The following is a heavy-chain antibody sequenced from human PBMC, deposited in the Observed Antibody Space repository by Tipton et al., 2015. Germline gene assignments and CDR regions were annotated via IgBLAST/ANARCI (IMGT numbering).Heavy chain of an antibody. D-gene: IGHD3-9*01. Sequence: TLSLTCSVSSDSISKYYWSWLRQPPGKELEWIGYIQFSGSTNYNPSLKSRVTMSVDTSKKQFSLRVRSVTAADTAVYYCACQDYDILTRDYQTVDYWGQGTLVTVSS. CDR3: ACQDYDILTRDYQTVDY. V-gene: IGHV4-59*08. J-gene: IGHJ4*02. CDR2: IQFSGST. CDR1: SDSISKYY.